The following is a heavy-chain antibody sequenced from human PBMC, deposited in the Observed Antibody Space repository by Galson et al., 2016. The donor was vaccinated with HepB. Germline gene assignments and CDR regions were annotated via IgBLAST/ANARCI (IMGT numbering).Heavy chain of an antibody. J-gene: IGHJ4*02. CDR1: GFTFSSYG. D-gene: IGHD6-19*01. Sequence: SLRLSCAASGFTFSSYGMHWVRQDPGKGLEWVAVISSDGTNKYYADSVKGRFNISRDNSKNTLYLQLHSLRAEDTAVYYCAREDPNIAVAALDYWGQGTLVTVS. CDR3: AREDPNIAVAALDY. CDR2: ISSDGTNK. V-gene: IGHV3-30*03.